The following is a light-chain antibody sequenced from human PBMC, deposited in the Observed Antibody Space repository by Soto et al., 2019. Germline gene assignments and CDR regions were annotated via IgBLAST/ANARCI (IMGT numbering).Light chain of an antibody. CDR3: HQDGSTPPYT. CDR1: QSVSSSY. Sequence: EVVLTQSPGTLSLSPGERATLSCTASQSVSSSYLAWYQQKPGQAPRLLLYGASSRATGISDRFSDSGSGTDFTITISRLESEDFGAYYCHQDGSTPPYTFGQGTKLEIK. V-gene: IGKV3-20*01. CDR2: GAS. J-gene: IGKJ2*01.